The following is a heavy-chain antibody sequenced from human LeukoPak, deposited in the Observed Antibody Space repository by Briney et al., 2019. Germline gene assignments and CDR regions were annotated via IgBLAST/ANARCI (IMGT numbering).Heavy chain of an antibody. V-gene: IGHV1-8*01. CDR2: MNANSGNT. J-gene: IGHJ6*02. CDR3: ARERHDGGHRYYYGMDV. Sequence: ASVKVSCKASGYSFTSYDINWVRQATGQGLEWMGWMNANSGNTGYAQKFQGRATMTRNTSISTAYMELSSLRSEDTAVYYCARERHDGGHRYYYGMDVWGQGTTVTVSS. CDR1: GYSFTSYD.